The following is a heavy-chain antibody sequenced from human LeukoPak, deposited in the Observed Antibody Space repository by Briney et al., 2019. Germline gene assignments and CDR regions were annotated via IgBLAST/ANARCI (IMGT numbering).Heavy chain of an antibody. CDR3: ARDLTTMIGP. CDR2: ISSSSSYI. D-gene: IGHD3-22*01. Sequence: GGSLRLSCAASGFTFSNAWMSWVRQAPGKGLEWVSSISSSSSYIYYADSVKGRFTISRDNAKNSLYLQMNSLRAEDTAVYYCARDLTTMIGPWGQGTLVTVSS. V-gene: IGHV3-21*01. CDR1: GFTFSNAW. J-gene: IGHJ5*02.